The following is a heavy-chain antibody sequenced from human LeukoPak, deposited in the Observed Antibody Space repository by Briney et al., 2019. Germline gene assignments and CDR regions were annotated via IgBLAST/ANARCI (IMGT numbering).Heavy chain of an antibody. Sequence: GGSLRLLCAASGFTFRSYWMSWVRQAPGKGWEWVADIKQDGSEKYYVDSVKGRFTISRDNAKNSLYVQMNRLRAEDTAVYYCARDRIWWELLSSRYFAYWGQGTLVTVSS. CDR3: ARDRIWWELLSSRYFAY. CDR1: GFTFRSYW. CDR2: IKQDGSEK. J-gene: IGHJ4*02. V-gene: IGHV3-7*01. D-gene: IGHD1-26*01.